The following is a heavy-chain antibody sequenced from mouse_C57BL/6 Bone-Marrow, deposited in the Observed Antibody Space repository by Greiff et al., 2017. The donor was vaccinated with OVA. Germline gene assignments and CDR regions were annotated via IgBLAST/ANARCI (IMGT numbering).Heavy chain of an antibody. CDR2: IDPSDSYT. V-gene: IGHV1-59*01. CDR1: GYTFTSYW. D-gene: IGHD2-4*01. Sequence: VQLQQPGAELVRPGTSVKLSCKASGYTFTSYWMHWVKQRPGQGLEWIGVIDPSDSYTNYNQKFKGKATLTVDTSSSTAYMQLSSLTSDDSAVYYCAQRIFGDYDGRYARDYWGQGTSVTVSS. CDR3: AQRIFGDYDGRYARDY. J-gene: IGHJ4*01.